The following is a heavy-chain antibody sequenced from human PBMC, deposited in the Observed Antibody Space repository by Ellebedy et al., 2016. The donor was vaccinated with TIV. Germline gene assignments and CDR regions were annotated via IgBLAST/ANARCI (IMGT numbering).Heavy chain of an antibody. D-gene: IGHD1-26*01. J-gene: IGHJ5*02. CDR2: IYYSGNT. V-gene: IGHV4-39*01. Sequence: MPSETLSLTCTVSGGSISSSSYYWGWIRQPPGKGLEWIGSIYYSGNTYYKPSLKSRVTISVDTSRNQFSLKLSSVTAADTAVYFCARHLGRYYETWFDPWGQGSLVTVSS. CDR1: GGSISSSSYY. CDR3: ARHLGRYYETWFDP.